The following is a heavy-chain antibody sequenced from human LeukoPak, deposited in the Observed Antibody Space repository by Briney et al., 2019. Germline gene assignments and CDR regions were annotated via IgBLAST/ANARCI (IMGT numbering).Heavy chain of an antibody. CDR1: GGSISSGSYY. CDR2: IYTSGST. J-gene: IGHJ4*02. D-gene: IGHD2-15*01. CDR3: ARDSKVVAAKTYDY. Sequence: SQTLSLTCTVSGGSISSGSYYWSWIRQPAGKGLEWLGRIYTSGSTNYNPSLKSRVTISVDTSKNHFSLTLSSVTAADTAVYYCARDSKVVAAKTYDYWGQGTLVTVSS. V-gene: IGHV4-61*02.